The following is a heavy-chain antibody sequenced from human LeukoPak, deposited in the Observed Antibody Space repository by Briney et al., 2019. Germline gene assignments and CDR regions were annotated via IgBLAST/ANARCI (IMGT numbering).Heavy chain of an antibody. D-gene: IGHD3-3*01. Sequence: SETLSLTCAVYGGSFSGYYWSWIRQPPGKGLEWMGEINHSGSTNYNPSLKSRVTISVDTSKNQFSLKLSSVTAADTAVYYCARGSPNRAIWSGYYRWFDPWGQGTLVTVSS. J-gene: IGHJ5*02. V-gene: IGHV4-34*01. CDR2: INHSGST. CDR3: ARGSPNRAIWSGYYRWFDP. CDR1: GGSFSGYY.